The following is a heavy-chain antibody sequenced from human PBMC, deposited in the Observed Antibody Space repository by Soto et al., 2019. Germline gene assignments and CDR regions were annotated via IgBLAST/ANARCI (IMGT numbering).Heavy chain of an antibody. CDR3: AREGYSDGYDS. Sequence: SETLSLTCIVSGGSINSYYWSWMRQPPGKGLECIGYIYYSGSSNYNPSLKSRVTISVDTSKTQFSLNLSSVTAADTAVYYCAREGYSDGYDSWGQGTLVTVSS. CDR1: GGSINSYY. J-gene: IGHJ4*02. D-gene: IGHD5-18*01. CDR2: IYYSGSS. V-gene: IGHV4-59*12.